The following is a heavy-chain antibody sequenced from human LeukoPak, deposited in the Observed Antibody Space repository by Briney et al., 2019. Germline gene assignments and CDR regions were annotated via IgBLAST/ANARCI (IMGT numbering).Heavy chain of an antibody. Sequence: GASEKVSCKASGYTFTSYDINWVRQATGQGLEWMGWINPNSGNTGCAQKFQGRVTMTRNTSISTAYMELSSLRSEDTAVYYCAREASVYDSSGYYDAFDIWGQGTMVTVSS. V-gene: IGHV1-8*01. J-gene: IGHJ3*02. CDR2: INPNSGNT. CDR1: GYTFTSYD. CDR3: AREASVYDSSGYYDAFDI. D-gene: IGHD3-22*01.